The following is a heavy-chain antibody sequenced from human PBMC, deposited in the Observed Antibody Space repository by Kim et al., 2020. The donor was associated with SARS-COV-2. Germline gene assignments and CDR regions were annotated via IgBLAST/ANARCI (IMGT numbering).Heavy chain of an antibody. D-gene: IGHD6-13*01. V-gene: IGHV3-11*06. CDR2: ISSSSSYT. CDR3: ARVGLGAAAGYGNWFDP. CDR1: GFTFSDYY. J-gene: IGHJ5*02. Sequence: GGSLRLSCAASGFTFSDYYMSWIRQAPGKGLEWVSYISSSSSYTNYADSVKGRFTISRDNAKNSLYLQMNSLRAEDTAVYYCARVGLGAAAGYGNWFDPWGQGTLVTVSS.